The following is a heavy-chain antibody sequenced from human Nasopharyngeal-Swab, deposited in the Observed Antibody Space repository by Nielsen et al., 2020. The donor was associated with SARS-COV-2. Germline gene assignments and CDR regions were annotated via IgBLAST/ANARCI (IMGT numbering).Heavy chain of an antibody. CDR3: ARLQWLDTGIDAFEI. Sequence: WIRQPPGKGLEWVSSISSSSSYIYYADSVKGRFTISRDNAKNSLYLQMNSLRAEDTAVYYCARLQWLDTGIDAFEIRGQGTMVTVSS. CDR2: ISSSSSYI. V-gene: IGHV3-21*01. J-gene: IGHJ3*02. D-gene: IGHD6-19*01.